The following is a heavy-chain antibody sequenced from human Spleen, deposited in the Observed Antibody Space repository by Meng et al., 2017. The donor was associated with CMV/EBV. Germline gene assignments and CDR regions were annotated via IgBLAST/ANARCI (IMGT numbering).Heavy chain of an antibody. J-gene: IGHJ5*02. Sequence: GSLRLSCTVSGYSISSGYYWGWIRQPPGKGLEWIGSIYHSGSTYYNPSLKSRVTISVDTSKNQFSLKLSSVTAADTAVYYCARERRGSYLSWFDPWGQGTLVTVSS. CDR3: ARERRGSYLSWFDP. D-gene: IGHD1-26*01. CDR1: GYSISSGYY. CDR2: IYHSGST. V-gene: IGHV4-38-2*02.